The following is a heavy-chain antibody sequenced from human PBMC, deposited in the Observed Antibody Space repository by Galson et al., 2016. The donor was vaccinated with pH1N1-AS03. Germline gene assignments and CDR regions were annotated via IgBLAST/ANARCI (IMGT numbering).Heavy chain of an antibody. V-gene: IGHV4-61*01. CDR2: IYYNGAT. D-gene: IGHD3-16*01. J-gene: IGHJ3*02. CDR1: GDSVSGGSHY. Sequence: SETLSLTCSVSGDSVSGGSHYWNWVRQPPGKGLEWIAYIYYNGATKYNPSLQSRVTISVDSSKNQFALKLTSVTAAGTAVYFCARSKGITLVDDGAFDIWGRGTVVTVSS. CDR3: ARSKGITLVDDGAFDI.